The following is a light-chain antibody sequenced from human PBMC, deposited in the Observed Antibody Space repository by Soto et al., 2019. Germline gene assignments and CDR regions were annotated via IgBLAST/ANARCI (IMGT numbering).Light chain of an antibody. V-gene: IGKV1-33*01. Sequence: DIQMTQSPSSLSASVGDRVTITCQASQDISNYLNWYQQKPGKAPKLLIYDASNFETGVPSRFSGSGSGTDFTFTISSLQPEDIATYYCQQYDNLPPLFTFGPGTKVDIK. CDR2: DAS. CDR1: QDISNY. CDR3: QQYDNLPPLFT. J-gene: IGKJ3*01.